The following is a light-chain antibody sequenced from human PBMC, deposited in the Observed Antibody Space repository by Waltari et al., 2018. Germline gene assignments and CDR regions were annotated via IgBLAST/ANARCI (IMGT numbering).Light chain of an antibody. CDR1: QSVSSY. J-gene: IGKJ4*01. CDR2: DAS. V-gene: IGKV3-11*01. CDR3: QQRSNGLT. Sequence: EIVLTQSPATLSLSPGERATLSCRASQSVSSYLAWYQQKPGQAPRLLIYDASNRATGIPARVRGSGSGTDFTLTISSLEPEDFAVYYCQQRSNGLTFGGGTKVEIK.